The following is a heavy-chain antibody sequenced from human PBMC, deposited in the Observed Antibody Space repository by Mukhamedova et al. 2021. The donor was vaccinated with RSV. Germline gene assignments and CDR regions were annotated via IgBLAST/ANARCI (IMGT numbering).Heavy chain of an antibody. Sequence: SWIRQPPGKDLEWIGYIYYSGSTYYNPSLKSRVTISVDTSKNQFSLKLSSVTAADTAVYYCAREDYYYYYMDVWGKGTTVTVSS. V-gene: IGHV4-30-4*08. CDR2: IYYSGST. J-gene: IGHJ6*03. CDR3: AREDYYYYYMDV.